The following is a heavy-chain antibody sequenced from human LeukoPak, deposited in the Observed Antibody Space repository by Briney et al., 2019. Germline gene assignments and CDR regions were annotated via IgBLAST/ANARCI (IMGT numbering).Heavy chain of an antibody. CDR3: ARDLGLRCIGGTCPFDY. V-gene: IGHV1-18*04. J-gene: IGHJ4*02. CDR2: ISTYDGNT. CDR1: GYTFTRYG. D-gene: IGHD2-15*01. Sequence: ASVKVSCKASGYTFTRYGISWVRQAPGQGLEWMGWISTYDGNTNYAQNLQGRVTMTRDTSTSTAYMELWSLKSDGTAVYYCARDLGLRCIGGTCPFDYWGQGTLVTVSS.